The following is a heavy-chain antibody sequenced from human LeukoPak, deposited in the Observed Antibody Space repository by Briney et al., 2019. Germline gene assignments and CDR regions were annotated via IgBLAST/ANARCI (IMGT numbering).Heavy chain of an antibody. Sequence: SETLSLTCTVSGGSISTSYWSWLRQSPGKGLEWIGYIYYSGSTNYNPSLKSRVTISVDTSKNQFSLKLSSVTAADTAVYYCARALLPYYFDYWGQGTLVTVSS. V-gene: IGHV4-59*01. J-gene: IGHJ4*02. CDR3: ARALLPYYFDY. D-gene: IGHD3-22*01. CDR1: GGSISTSY. CDR2: IYYSGST.